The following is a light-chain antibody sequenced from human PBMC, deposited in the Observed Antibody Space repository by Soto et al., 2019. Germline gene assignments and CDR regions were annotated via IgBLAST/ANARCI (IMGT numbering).Light chain of an antibody. CDR2: EAS. CDR3: LPYNSWWT. Sequence: DIQLTQSPSTLSASVGDRVTITCRASQFIRSWLAWYQQKPGKAPKLLIYEASSLEGGVPSRFSGSGSGTEFTLTISRLQPVDFATYFCLPYNSWWTCGQGSKGDIK. J-gene: IGKJ1*01. CDR1: QFIRSW. V-gene: IGKV1-5*03.